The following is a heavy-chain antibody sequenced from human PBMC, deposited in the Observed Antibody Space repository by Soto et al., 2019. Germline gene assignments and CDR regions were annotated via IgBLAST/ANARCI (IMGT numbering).Heavy chain of an antibody. Sequence: PGGSLRLSCSASGFTFSRYSMTWVRQGPEKGLEWVSEISADGTRTYYADSVKGRFTVSRDNSKNTLYLQMNSLRAEDTAVYYCAQIFDYWGQGTPVTVSS. CDR2: ISADGTRT. J-gene: IGHJ4*02. CDR1: GFTFSRYS. CDR3: AQIFDY. D-gene: IGHD3-3*01. V-gene: IGHV3-23*01.